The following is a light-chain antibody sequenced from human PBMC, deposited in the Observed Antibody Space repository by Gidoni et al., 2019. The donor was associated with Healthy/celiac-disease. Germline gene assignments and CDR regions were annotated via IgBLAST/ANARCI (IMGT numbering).Light chain of an antibody. J-gene: IGKJ2*01. CDR3: QQYNSYSYT. V-gene: IGKV1-5*03. Sequence: DIQMTQSTSTLSASVGDRVTITCLASQIISSWLAWYQQKPGKAPKLLIYKASSLESGVPSRFSGSGSGTECTLTISSLQPDDFATYYCQQYNSYSYTFGQGTKLEIK. CDR1: QIISSW. CDR2: KAS.